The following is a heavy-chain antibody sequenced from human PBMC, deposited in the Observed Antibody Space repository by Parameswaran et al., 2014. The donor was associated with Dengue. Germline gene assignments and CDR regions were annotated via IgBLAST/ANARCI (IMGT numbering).Heavy chain of an antibody. Sequence: PGASVKVSCKASGFTFTRSAVQWVRQVRGQRPEWIGWIVFGSGNTNYAQRFQERVTISRDMSTSTVYMELSSLRSEDTAMYYCASGSAFGLVTGPYYYYDMDVWGQGTTVTVSS. CDR2: IVFGSGNT. J-gene: IGHJ6*02. CDR1: GFTFTRSA. D-gene: IGHD2-21*02. V-gene: IGHV1-58*01. CDR3: ASGSAFGLVTGPYYYYDMDV.